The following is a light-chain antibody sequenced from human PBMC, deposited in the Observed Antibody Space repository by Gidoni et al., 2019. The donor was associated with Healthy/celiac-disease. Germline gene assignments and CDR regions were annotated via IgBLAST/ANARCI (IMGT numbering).Light chain of an antibody. J-gene: IGLJ3*02. CDR2: SNK. V-gene: IGLV1-44*01. CDR1: SSNIGSNT. Sequence: SVLTQPPSASGTPGPRVTISCSGSSSNIGSNTVNWYQQLPGTAPKLLIYSNKQRPSVVPDRFSGSKSGTSASLAISGPQSEDEADYYCAAWDDSLNGLWVFGGGTKLTVL. CDR3: AAWDDSLNGLWV.